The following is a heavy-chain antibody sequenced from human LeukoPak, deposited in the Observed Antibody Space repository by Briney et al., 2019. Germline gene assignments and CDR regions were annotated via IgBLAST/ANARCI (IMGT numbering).Heavy chain of an antibody. Sequence: NTSETLSLTCTVSGGSISSFYWSWIRQPAGKGLEWIGRIYTSGSTNYNPSLKSRVTMSVDTSKNQFSLKLSSVTAADTSVYYCARGVEQWLVPYFDYWGQGTLVTVSS. CDR1: GGSISSFY. CDR2: IYTSGST. CDR3: ARGVEQWLVPYFDY. D-gene: IGHD6-19*01. J-gene: IGHJ4*02. V-gene: IGHV4-4*07.